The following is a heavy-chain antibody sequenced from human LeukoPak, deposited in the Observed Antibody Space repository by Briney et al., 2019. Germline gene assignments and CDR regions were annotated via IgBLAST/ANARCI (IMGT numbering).Heavy chain of an antibody. V-gene: IGHV1-18*01. CDR2: ISHYNGNT. D-gene: IGHD3-16*01. CDR1: GYTFTTFG. J-gene: IGHJ4*02. CDR3: TPWGGGGH. Sequence: ASMKVSCTASGYTFTTFGITWIRQSPGQGLEWMGWISHYNGNTNYGPKFQGRLTLTTDTATGTAYMELRSLQSDDSAVNYCTPWGGGGHWGQGTLVSVSS.